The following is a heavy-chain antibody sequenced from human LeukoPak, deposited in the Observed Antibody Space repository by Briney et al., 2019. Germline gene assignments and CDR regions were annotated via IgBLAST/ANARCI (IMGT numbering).Heavy chain of an antibody. J-gene: IGHJ3*02. Sequence: GGSLRLSCAASGFTFSNAWMSWVRQAPGKGLEWVANIKQDGSEKYYVDSVKGRFTISRDNAKNSLYLQMNSLRAEDTAVYYCARDVGSGSYSGDAFDIWGQGTMVTVSS. V-gene: IGHV3-7*01. CDR3: ARDVGSGSYSGDAFDI. CDR1: GFTFSNAW. D-gene: IGHD3-10*01. CDR2: IKQDGSEK.